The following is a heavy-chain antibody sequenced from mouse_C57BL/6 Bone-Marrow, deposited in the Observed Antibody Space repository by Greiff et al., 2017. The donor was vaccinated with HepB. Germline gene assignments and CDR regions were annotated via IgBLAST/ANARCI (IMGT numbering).Heavy chain of an antibody. CDR3: ARDWLYYYGSSAWFAY. V-gene: IGHV5-4*01. Sequence: EVHLVESGGGLVKPGGSLKLSCAASGFTFSSYAMSWVRQTPEKRLEWVATISDGGSYTYYPDNVKGRFTISRDNAKNNLYLQMSHLKSEDTAMYYCARDWLYYYGSSAWFAYWGQGTLVTVSA. D-gene: IGHD1-1*01. J-gene: IGHJ3*01. CDR2: ISDGGSYT. CDR1: GFTFSSYA.